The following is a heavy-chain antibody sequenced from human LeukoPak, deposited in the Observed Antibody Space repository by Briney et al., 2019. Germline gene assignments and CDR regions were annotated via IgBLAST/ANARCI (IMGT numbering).Heavy chain of an antibody. CDR2: IYYSGST. CDR1: GGSSSSNY. V-gene: IGHV4-59*12. J-gene: IGHJ5*02. CDR3: ARVTGPVVVTPTNWFDP. D-gene: IGHD2-21*02. Sequence: SETLSLTCTVSGGSSSSNYWSWIRQPPGKGLEWIGYIYYSGSTNYNPSLKSRVTISVDTSKNQFSLKLSSVTAADTAVYYCARVTGPVVVTPTNWFDPWGQGTLVTVSS.